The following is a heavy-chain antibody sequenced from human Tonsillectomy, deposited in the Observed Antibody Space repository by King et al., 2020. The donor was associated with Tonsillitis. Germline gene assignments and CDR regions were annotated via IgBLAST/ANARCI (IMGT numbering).Heavy chain of an antibody. V-gene: IGHV3-30-3*01. CDR3: ASDHYYYYYMDV. J-gene: IGHJ6*03. CDR1: GFTFSIYA. CDR2: ISYDGSNK. Sequence: VQLVEPGGGVVQPGRSLRLSCAASGFTFSIYAMHWVRQAPGKGLEWVAVISYDGSNKYYADSVRGRITISRDNSKNTLYLEMNSLRAEDTAVYYCASDHYYYYYMDVWGKGTTVTVSS.